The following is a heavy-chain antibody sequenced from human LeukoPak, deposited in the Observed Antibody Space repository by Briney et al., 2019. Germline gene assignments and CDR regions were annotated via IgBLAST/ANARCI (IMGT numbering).Heavy chain of an antibody. V-gene: IGHV4-39*07. D-gene: IGHD3-22*01. CDR2: IHYRLPT. CDR3: ARGNGGYYDSSGNFDY. CDR1: GVSISGTNYY. Sequence: SETLSLTCDVSGVSISGTNYYWGWIRQPPGMGLEWIGSIHYRLPTFYNPLLKSRVTISVDTSKNQFSLKLSSVTAADTAVYYCARGNGGYYDSSGNFDYWGQGTLVTVSS. J-gene: IGHJ4*02.